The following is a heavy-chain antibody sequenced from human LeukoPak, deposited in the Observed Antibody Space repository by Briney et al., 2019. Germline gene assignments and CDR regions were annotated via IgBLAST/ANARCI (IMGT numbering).Heavy chain of an antibody. J-gene: IGHJ4*02. V-gene: IGHV4-61*01. CDR2: IYYSGST. CDR3: ARVRDYPTYYFDY. D-gene: IGHD4-11*01. CDR1: GGSVSSGSYY. Sequence: PSETLSLTCTVSGGSVSSGSYYWSWIRQPPGKGLEWIGYIYYSGSTNYNPSLKSRVTISVDTSKNQFSLKLSSVTAADTAVYYCARVRDYPTYYFDYWGQGTLVTVSS.